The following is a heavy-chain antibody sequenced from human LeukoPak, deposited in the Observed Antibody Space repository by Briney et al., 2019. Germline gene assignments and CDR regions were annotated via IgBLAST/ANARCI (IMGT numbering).Heavy chain of an antibody. D-gene: IGHD3-9*01. CDR1: GFTFSSYE. Sequence: GGSLRLSCAASGFTFSSYEMNWVRQAPGKGLEWVSYISSSGSTIYYADSVKGRFTISRDNAKNSLYLQMNSLRAEDTAVYYCARAYHYDILTGYYADDYWGQGTLVTVSS. CDR2: ISSSGSTI. V-gene: IGHV3-48*03. CDR3: ARAYHYDILTGYYADDY. J-gene: IGHJ4*02.